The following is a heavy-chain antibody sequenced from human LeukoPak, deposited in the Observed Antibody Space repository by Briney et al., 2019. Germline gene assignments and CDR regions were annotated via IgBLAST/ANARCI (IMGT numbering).Heavy chain of an antibody. Sequence: GGSVKVSCKASGGTFSSYAISWVRQAPGQGLEWMGGIIPIFGTANYAQKFQGRVTITTDESTSTAYMELSSLRSGDTAVYYCARDGDSVSFDYWGQGTLVTVSS. CDR2: IIPIFGTA. J-gene: IGHJ4*02. D-gene: IGHD3-10*01. CDR3: ARDGDSVSFDY. V-gene: IGHV1-69*05. CDR1: GGTFSSYA.